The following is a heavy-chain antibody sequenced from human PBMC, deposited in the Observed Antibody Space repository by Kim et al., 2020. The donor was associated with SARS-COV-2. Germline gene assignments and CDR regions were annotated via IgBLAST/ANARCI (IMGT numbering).Heavy chain of an antibody. CDR3: ARTLSRSSWYRGYFDY. J-gene: IGHJ4*02. V-gene: IGHV4-34*01. Sequence: SETLSLTCAVYGGSFSGYYWSWIRQPPGKGLEWIGEINHSGSTNYNPSLKSRVTISVDTSKNQFSLKLSSVTAADTAVYYCARTLSRSSWYRGYFDYWGQGTLVTVSS. CDR2: INHSGST. CDR1: GGSFSGYY. D-gene: IGHD6-13*01.